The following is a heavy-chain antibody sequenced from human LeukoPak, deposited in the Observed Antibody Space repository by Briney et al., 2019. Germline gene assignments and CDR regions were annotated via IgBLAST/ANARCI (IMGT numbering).Heavy chain of an antibody. CDR3: ARGHSTSSSYFCNGMDV. Sequence: SQTLSLTCTVAGGSISSGAYWWTWVRQDPVKGLEWIGYIYYSGSTYYNPSLRSRVNISVDTSKNQFSLKLSSVTAADTAVYYCARGHSTSSSYFCNGMDVWGQGTTVTVSS. CDR2: IYYSGST. CDR1: GGSISSGAYW. J-gene: IGHJ6*02. V-gene: IGHV4-31*03. D-gene: IGHD6-6*01.